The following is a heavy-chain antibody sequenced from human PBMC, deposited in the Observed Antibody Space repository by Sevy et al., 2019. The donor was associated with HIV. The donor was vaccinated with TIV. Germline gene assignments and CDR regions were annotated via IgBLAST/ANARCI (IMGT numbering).Heavy chain of an antibody. CDR2: INHSGST. CDR3: ARGGTVVVVPGASLKDY. CDR1: GGSFNDYY. J-gene: IGHJ4*02. Sequence: SETLSLTCAVYGGSFNDYYWSWIRQTPGKGLEWIGEINHSGSTNYNPSLKSRVTISVDTSKNQFALKLSSVTAADTAVYYCARGGTVVVVPGASLKDYWGQGTLVTVSS. D-gene: IGHD2-2*01. V-gene: IGHV4-34*01.